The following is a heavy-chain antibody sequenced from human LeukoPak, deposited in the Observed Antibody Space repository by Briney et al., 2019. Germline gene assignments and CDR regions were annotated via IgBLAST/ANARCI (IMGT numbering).Heavy chain of an antibody. D-gene: IGHD3-22*01. CDR1: GFTFDDYG. CDR3: ARVSSSGYYGMFNY. CDR2: INWNGGST. Sequence: GGSLRLSCAASGFTFDDYGMSWVRQAPGKGLEWVSGINWNGGSTGYADPVKGRFTISRDNAKNSLYLQMNSLRAEDTALYHCARVSSSGYYGMFNYWGQGTLVTVSS. J-gene: IGHJ4*02. V-gene: IGHV3-20*01.